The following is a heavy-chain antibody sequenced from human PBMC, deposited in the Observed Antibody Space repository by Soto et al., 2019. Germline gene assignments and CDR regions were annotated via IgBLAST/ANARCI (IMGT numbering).Heavy chain of an antibody. CDR2: ISYDGSNK. J-gene: IGHJ4*02. D-gene: IGHD6-6*01. CDR3: SSDWNYIDY. V-gene: IGHV3-30*03. Sequence: GGSLRLSCAASGFTFSSYGMHWVRQAPGKGLEWVAVISYDGSNKYYAGSVKGRFTISRDNSKNTLYLQMNSLRAEDTAVYYCSSDWNYIDYWGQGTLVTVSS. CDR1: GFTFSSYG.